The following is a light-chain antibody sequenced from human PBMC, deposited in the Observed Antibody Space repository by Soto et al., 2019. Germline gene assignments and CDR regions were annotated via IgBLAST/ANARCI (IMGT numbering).Light chain of an antibody. Sequence: EIVLTQSPGTLSLSPGERATLSCRASQSVSSSYLAWYQQKPGQAPRLLIFGATTRATSIPARFTGSRSGTEFTLTISSLQSEDFAVYYCQQYNTWPRTFGQGTKVESK. J-gene: IGKJ1*01. CDR3: QQYNTWPRT. V-gene: IGKV3-15*01. CDR1: QSVSSSY. CDR2: GAT.